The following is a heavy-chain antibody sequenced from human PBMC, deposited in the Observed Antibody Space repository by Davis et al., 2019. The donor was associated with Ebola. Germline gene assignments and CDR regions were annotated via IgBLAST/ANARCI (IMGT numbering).Heavy chain of an antibody. CDR1: GYTFTGYY. CDR3: ARTITWNGWFDP. Sequence: ASVKVSCKASGYTFTGYYMHWVRQAPGQGLEWMGWINPNSGGTNYAQKFQGRVTMTRDTSISTAYMELSRLRSDDTAVYYCARTITWNGWFDPWGQGTLVTVSS. V-gene: IGHV1-2*02. J-gene: IGHJ5*02. CDR2: INPNSGGT. D-gene: IGHD1-1*01.